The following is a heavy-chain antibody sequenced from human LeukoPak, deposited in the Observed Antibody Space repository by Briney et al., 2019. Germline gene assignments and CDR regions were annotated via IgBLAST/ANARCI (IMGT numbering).Heavy chain of an antibody. CDR2: INPNSGDT. CDR3: ATSGYNFDY. J-gene: IGHJ4*02. Sequence: ASVKVSCKASGYTFIAHYLHWVRQAPGQGLEWMGWINPNSGDTKYAQKFQGWVTMTRDTSISTAYMELSRLKSDDTAVYYCATSGYNFDYWGQGTLVTVSS. CDR1: GYTFIAHY. D-gene: IGHD1-1*01. V-gene: IGHV1-2*04.